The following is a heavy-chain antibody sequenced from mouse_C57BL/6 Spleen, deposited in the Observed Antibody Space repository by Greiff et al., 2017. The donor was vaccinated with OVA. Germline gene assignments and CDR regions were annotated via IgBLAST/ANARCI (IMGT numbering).Heavy chain of an antibody. Sequence: QVQLQQPGAELVRPGSSVKLSCKASGYTFTSYWMHWVKQRPIQGLEWIGNIDPSDSENHYNQKFKDKATLTVDKSSSTAYMQLSSLTSEDSAVYYCARGALTGPSFFAYWGQGTLVTVSA. J-gene: IGHJ3*01. CDR3: ARGALTGPSFFAY. CDR1: GYTFTSYW. V-gene: IGHV1-52*01. CDR2: IDPSDSEN. D-gene: IGHD4-1*01.